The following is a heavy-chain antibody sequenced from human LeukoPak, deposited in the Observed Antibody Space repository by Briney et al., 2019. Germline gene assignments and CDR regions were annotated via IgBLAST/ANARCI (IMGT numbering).Heavy chain of an antibody. J-gene: IGHJ5*02. V-gene: IGHV1-2*02. D-gene: IGHD2-2*01. CDR2: INPNSGGT. Sequence: ASVKVSCKASGHTFTGYYMHWVRQAPGQGLEWMGWINPNSGGTNYAQKFQGRVTMTRDTSISTAYMELSRLRSDDTAVYYCARDRYCSSTSCYYWFDPWGQGTLVTVSS. CDR3: ARDRYCSSTSCYYWFDP. CDR1: GHTFTGYY.